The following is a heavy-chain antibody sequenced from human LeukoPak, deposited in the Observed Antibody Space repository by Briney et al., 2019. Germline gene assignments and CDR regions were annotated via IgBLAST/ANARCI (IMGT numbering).Heavy chain of an antibody. CDR2: INHSGST. V-gene: IGHV4-34*01. Sequence: SETLSLTCAVYGGSFSGYYWSWIRQPPGKGLEWIGEINHSGSTNYNPSLKSRVTISVDTSKNQFSLKLSSVTAADTAVYYCASQVYVYYGDYIGLDYWGQGTLVTVSS. J-gene: IGHJ4*02. D-gene: IGHD4-17*01. CDR3: ASQVYVYYGDYIGLDY. CDR1: GGSFSGYY.